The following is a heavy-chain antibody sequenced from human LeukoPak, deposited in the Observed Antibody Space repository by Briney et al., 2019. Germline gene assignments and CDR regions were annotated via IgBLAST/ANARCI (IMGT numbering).Heavy chain of an antibody. V-gene: IGHV3-48*03. CDR2: ISSSGSTI. CDR1: GFTFSSYE. J-gene: IGHJ6*03. D-gene: IGHD3-10*01. CDR3: ARDIASMVRGVIKSYYHYYYMDV. Sequence: GGSLRLSCAASGFTFSSYEMNWVRQAPGKGLEWVSYISSSGSTIYYADSVKGRFTISRDNAKNSLYLQMNGLRAEDTAVYYCARDIASMVRGVIKSYYHYYYMDVWGKGTTVTVSS.